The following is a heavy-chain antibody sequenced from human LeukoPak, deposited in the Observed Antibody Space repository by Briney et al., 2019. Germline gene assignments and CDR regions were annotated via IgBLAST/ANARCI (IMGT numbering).Heavy chain of an antibody. D-gene: IGHD1-26*01. CDR3: ARNSGSYLFDY. CDR1: GYTFTSYY. CDR2: INPSGGST. J-gene: IGHJ4*02. Sequence: ASVKVSCKASGYTFTSYYMHWVRQTPGQGLEWMGIINPSGGSTSYAQKFQGRVTMTRDTSTSTVYMELSSLRSEDTAVYYCARNSGSYLFDYWGQGTLVTVSS. V-gene: IGHV1-46*03.